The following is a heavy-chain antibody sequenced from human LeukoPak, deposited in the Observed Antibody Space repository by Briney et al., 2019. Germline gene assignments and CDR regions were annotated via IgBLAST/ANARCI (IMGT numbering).Heavy chain of an antibody. CDR1: GGSISSYY. D-gene: IGHD3-10*01. V-gene: IGHV4-59*01. CDR3: ASSALYGSGKGYFDY. CDR2: IYYSGST. J-gene: IGHJ4*02. Sequence: SETLSLTCTVSGGSISSYYWSWIRQPPGKRLEWIGYIYYSGSTNYNPSLKSRVTISVDTSKNQFSLKLSSVTAADTAVYYCASSALYGSGKGYFDYWGQGTLVTVSS.